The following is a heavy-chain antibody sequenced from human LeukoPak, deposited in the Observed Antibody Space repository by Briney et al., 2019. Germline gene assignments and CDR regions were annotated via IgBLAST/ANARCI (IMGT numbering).Heavy chain of an antibody. CDR2: IYHSGST. V-gene: IGHV4-34*01. J-gene: IGHJ3*02. CDR1: GGSFGGYY. Sequence: SETLSLTCGVFGGSFGGYYWSWIRQPPGKGLEWIGSIYHSGSTYYNPSLKSRVTISVDTSKNQFSLKLSSVTAADTAVYYCARLRRRDDAFDIWGQGTMVTVSS. CDR3: ARLRRRDDAFDI.